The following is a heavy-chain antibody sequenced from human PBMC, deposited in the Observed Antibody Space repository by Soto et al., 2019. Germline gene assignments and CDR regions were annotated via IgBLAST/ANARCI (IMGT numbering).Heavy chain of an antibody. CDR2: IRSGRYGATT. Sequence: PGGSLRLSCTTSGFTFADHGMSWVRQAPGKGLDWLGFIRSGRYGATTEYAASVKGRFTVSRDDSKNVAYLQLNNLDTEDTGVYYCTRAPLRCSGGSCYSADSCGRGTQVTVSS. CDR1: GFTFADHG. D-gene: IGHD2-15*01. V-gene: IGHV3-49*04. CDR3: TRAPLRCSGGSCYSADS. J-gene: IGHJ4*02.